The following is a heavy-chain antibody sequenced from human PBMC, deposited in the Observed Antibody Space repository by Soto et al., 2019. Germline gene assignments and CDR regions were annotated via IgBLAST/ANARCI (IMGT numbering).Heavy chain of an antibody. J-gene: IGHJ5*02. CDR3: ATSNWFDL. CDR1: GGSISSRGYY. Sequence: QLQLQESGPGLVKPSETLSLSCTVSGGSISSRGYYWGWIRQPPGKGLEWIGTIYYSGITYYNPSLKSRVTISVDTSKNQFSLKLSSVAAADTAVYYCATSNWFDLGGQGTLVTVSS. V-gene: IGHV4-39*01. CDR2: IYYSGIT.